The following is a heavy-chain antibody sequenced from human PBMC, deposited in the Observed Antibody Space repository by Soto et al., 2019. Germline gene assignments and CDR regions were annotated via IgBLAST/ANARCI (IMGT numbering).Heavy chain of an antibody. J-gene: IGHJ4*02. D-gene: IGHD3-3*01. CDR2: ISGNGGTT. Sequence: PGGSLRLSCAASGFTFNSYAMSWVRQAPGKGLEWGSLISGNGGTTNYADSVKGRFTISRDNSKKKLYLQMDSLRAEDTAVYYCAKGKSHTLFGVDTLFDYWGQGTLVTVSS. CDR1: GFTFNSYA. CDR3: AKGKSHTLFGVDTLFDY. V-gene: IGHV3-23*01.